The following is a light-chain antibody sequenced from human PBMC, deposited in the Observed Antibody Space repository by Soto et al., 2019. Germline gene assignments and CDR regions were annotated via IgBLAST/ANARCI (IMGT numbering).Light chain of an antibody. CDR2: EVS. J-gene: IGLJ2*01. V-gene: IGLV2-14*01. Sequence: QSALTQPASVSGSPGQSITISCTGTSSDVGGYNYVSWYQQHPGKAPKLMIYEVSNRPSGVSNRFSGSKSGNTASLTISGPRPRNGAHYCGTSYTSTSTLFFGGGTRLPV. CDR3: TSYTSTSTLF. CDR1: SSDVGGYNY.